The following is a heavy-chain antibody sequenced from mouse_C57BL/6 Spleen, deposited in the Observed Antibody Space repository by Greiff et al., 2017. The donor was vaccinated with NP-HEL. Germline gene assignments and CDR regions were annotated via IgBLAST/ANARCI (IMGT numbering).Heavy chain of an antibody. CDR3: ARRGFYDYDPPFDY. Sequence: EVQLVESGGGLVKPGGSLKLSCAASGFTFSDYGMHWVRQAPEKGLEWVAYISSGISTIYYADTVKGRFTISRDNAKNTLFLQMTSLRSEDTPMYYCARRGFYDYDPPFDYWGQGTTLTVSS. CDR2: ISSGISTI. D-gene: IGHD2-4*01. CDR1: GFTFSDYG. J-gene: IGHJ2*01. V-gene: IGHV5-17*01.